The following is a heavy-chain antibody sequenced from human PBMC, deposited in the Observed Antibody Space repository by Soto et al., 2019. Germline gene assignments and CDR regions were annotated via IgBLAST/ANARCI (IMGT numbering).Heavy chain of an antibody. J-gene: IGHJ5*02. D-gene: IGHD3-3*01. CDR2: ISSSSSYI. CDR3: ARERGHVDYDFWSGSASNWFDP. V-gene: IGHV3-21*01. CDR1: GFTFSSYS. Sequence: GGSLRLSCAASGFTFSSYSMNWVRQAPGQGLEWVSSISSSSSYIYYADSVKGRFTISRDNAKNSLYLQMNSLRAEDTAVYYCARERGHVDYDFWSGSASNWFDPWGQGTLVTVSS.